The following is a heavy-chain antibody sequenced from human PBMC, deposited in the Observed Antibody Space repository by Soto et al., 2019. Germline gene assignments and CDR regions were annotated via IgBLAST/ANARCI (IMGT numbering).Heavy chain of an antibody. J-gene: IGHJ4*02. D-gene: IGHD2-21*01. CDR3: ARDRLHRTSSITFDY. CDR1: GYTFTSYA. CDR2: INAGNGNT. V-gene: IGHV1-3*01. Sequence: ASVNGSCKASGYTFTSYAMHWVHQAPGQRLEWMGWINAGNGNTKYSQKFQGRVTITRDTSASTAYMELSSLRSEDTAVYYCARDRLHRTSSITFDYWGQGALVTVSS.